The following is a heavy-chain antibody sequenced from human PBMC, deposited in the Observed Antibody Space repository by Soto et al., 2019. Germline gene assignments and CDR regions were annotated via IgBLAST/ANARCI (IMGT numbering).Heavy chain of an antibody. CDR1: GYTFTSYG. Sequence: SVKVSCKASGYTFTSYGISWVRQAPGQGLEWMGWISAYNGNTNYAQKLQGRVTMTTDTSTSTAYMELRSLRSDDTAVYYCARGLETYYYGSGSYYSFDYWGQGTLVTVSS. CDR3: ARGLETYYYGSGSYYSFDY. D-gene: IGHD3-10*01. J-gene: IGHJ4*02. CDR2: ISAYNGNT. V-gene: IGHV1-18*01.